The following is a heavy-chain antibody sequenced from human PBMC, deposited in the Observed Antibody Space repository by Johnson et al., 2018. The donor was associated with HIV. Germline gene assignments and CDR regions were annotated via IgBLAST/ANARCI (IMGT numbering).Heavy chain of an antibody. D-gene: IGHD7-27*01. CDR2: IGTAGDT. Sequence: VQLVESGGGLVQPGGSLRLSCVASGFTFSSYGMHWVRQAPGKGLEWVSAIGTAGDTYYPGSVKGRFTISRDNAKNSLYLQMNSLRAEDTAVYYCARDGRTGPYAFDIWGQGTVVTVSS. CDR1: GFTFSSYG. CDR3: ARDGRTGPYAFDI. J-gene: IGHJ3*02. V-gene: IGHV3-13*01.